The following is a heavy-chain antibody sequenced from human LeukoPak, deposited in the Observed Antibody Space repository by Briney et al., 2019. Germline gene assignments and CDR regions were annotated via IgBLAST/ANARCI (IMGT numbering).Heavy chain of an antibody. Sequence: ASVKVSCKASGGTFSSYAISWVRQAPGKGLEWMGGFDPEDGETIYAQKFQGRVTMTEDTSTDTAYMELSSLRSEDTAVYYCATGGFGELLSYYYYGMDVWGQGTTVTVSS. CDR3: ATGGFGELLSYYYYGMDV. D-gene: IGHD3-10*01. CDR1: GGTFSSYA. V-gene: IGHV1-24*01. CDR2: FDPEDGET. J-gene: IGHJ6*02.